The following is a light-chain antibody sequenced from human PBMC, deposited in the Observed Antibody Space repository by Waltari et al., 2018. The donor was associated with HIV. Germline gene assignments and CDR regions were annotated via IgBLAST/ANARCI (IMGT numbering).Light chain of an antibody. CDR3: QQYSDWPRT. V-gene: IGKV3-15*01. J-gene: IGKJ1*01. CDR1: QGRSTD. CDR2: GAS. Sequence: MKQSPATLSVSPGEAATLPRRAMQGRSTDLDWFQQKPGQAPRLLIYGASSRATGIPARFSGGGSGTDFTLTISGLQSEDVAVYYCQQYSDWPRTFGQGTTVDIK.